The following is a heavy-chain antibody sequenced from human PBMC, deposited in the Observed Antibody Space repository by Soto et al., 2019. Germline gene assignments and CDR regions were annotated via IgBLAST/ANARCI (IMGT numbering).Heavy chain of an antibody. J-gene: IGHJ5*02. CDR1: GDSVSSNSAA. CDR2: TYFRSKWQY. Sequence: QIQLQQSGPGLVKPSQTLSLTCAISGDSVSSNSAAWNWIRQSPSRGLEWLGRTYFRSKWQYGSAASVRSRITIKADTSKNQFSLQLNSVTPEDTDVYYCARSEQWLTTWGQGTLVTVSS. D-gene: IGHD6-19*01. V-gene: IGHV6-1*01. CDR3: ARSEQWLTT.